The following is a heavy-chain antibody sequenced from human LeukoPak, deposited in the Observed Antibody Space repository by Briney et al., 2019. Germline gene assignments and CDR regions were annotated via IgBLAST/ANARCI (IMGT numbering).Heavy chain of an antibody. D-gene: IGHD6-13*01. Sequence: PVGTLRLSCAASGFTLSSYWMSWVRQAPGKGLEWVSVIYSGGTTYYADSVKGRFTISRDNSQNTLYLQMNSLRAEDTAVYYCASDHSNSWYPYYFDYWGQGTLVTVSS. V-gene: IGHV3-66*01. CDR2: IYSGGTT. CDR3: ASDHSNSWYPYYFDY. J-gene: IGHJ4*02. CDR1: GFTLSSYW.